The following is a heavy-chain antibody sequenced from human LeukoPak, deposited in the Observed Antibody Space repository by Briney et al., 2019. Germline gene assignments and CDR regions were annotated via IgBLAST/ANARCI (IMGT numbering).Heavy chain of an antibody. CDR3: ARDIGTVGATIAAFDI. D-gene: IGHD1-26*01. J-gene: IGHJ3*02. CDR2: ISSSGSTI. V-gene: IGHV3-48*03. Sequence: GGSLRLSCAASGFTFSSYEMNWVRHAPGKGLEWVSYISSSGSTIYYADSVKGRFTISRDNAKNSLYLQMNSLRAEDTAVYYCARDIGTVGATIAAFDIWGKGKMVTVSS. CDR1: GFTFSSYE.